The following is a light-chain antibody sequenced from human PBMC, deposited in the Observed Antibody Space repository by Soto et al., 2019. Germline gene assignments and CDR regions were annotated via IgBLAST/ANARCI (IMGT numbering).Light chain of an antibody. CDR2: GAS. Sequence: VLTQSPDSLSLSPGERATLFCRSNQYISTKLAWYQQKPGRAPRLLFSGASSRATDTPDRFSGSGSGTDFTLIISRLEPEDFAVYYCQQYGGSFRVFGPGTKVDIK. J-gene: IGKJ3*01. V-gene: IGKV3-20*01. CDR3: QQYGGSFRV. CDR1: QYISTK.